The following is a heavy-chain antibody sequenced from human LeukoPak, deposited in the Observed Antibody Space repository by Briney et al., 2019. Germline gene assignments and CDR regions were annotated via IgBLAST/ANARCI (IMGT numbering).Heavy chain of an antibody. CDR3: AKGKATPKLADYAQALDY. J-gene: IGHJ4*02. CDR2: ISGSGGST. CDR1: GFTFSSYA. Sequence: GGSLRLSCEASGFTFSSYAMSWVRQAPGKGLEWVSTISGSGGSTYYADSVKGRFTISRDNSKNTLYLQMKSLRAEDTAVHYCAKGKATPKLADYAQALDYWGQGTLVTVSS. D-gene: IGHD3-16*01. V-gene: IGHV3-23*01.